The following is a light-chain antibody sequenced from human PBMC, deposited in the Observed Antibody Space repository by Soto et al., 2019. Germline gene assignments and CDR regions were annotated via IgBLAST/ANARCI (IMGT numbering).Light chain of an antibody. CDR1: SSDVGAYNY. J-gene: IGLJ2*01. CDR3: SSYAGSNKV. CDR2: EVS. Sequence: QSALTQPPSASGSPGQSVTISCNGTSSDVGAYNYVSWYQQHPGKAPKLMIYEVSKRPSGVPDRFSGSKSGNTASLTVSGLQAEDEADYYCSSYAGSNKVFGGGTKLTVL. V-gene: IGLV2-8*01.